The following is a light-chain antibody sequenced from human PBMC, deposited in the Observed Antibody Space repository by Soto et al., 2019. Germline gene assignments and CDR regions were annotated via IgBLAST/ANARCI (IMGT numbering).Light chain of an antibody. CDR1: QGISNY. J-gene: IGKJ2*01. CDR2: AAS. V-gene: IGKV1D-8*01. CDR3: QQYYSPPYT. Sequence: VIWMTQSPSLLSASTGDRVTISCRMSQGISNYLAWYQQKPGKAPELLIYAASTLQSGVPSRFSGSGSGTDFTLTISCLQSEDFATYYGQQYYSPPYTFGQGTKLEIK.